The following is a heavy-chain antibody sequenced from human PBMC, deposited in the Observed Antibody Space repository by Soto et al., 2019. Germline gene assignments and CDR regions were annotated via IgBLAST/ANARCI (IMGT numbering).Heavy chain of an antibody. Sequence: QAQLMQSGAEVKKPGSSLKVSCKASGGTFGGSAINGVRQAPGQGLEWMGGIIPLLGITDYGQKFQGRITIAADESTGTAYMDLRGLRSEDTAVYYCARDPRSITGTTSSEDFQHWGQGTLVSVSS. V-gene: IGHV1-69*01. D-gene: IGHD1-20*01. CDR3: ARDPRSITGTTSSEDFQH. CDR2: IIPLLGIT. CDR1: GGTFGGSA. J-gene: IGHJ1*01.